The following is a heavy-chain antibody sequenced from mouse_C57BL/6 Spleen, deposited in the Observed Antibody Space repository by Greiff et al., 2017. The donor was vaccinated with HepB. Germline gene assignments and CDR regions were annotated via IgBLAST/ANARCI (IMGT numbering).Heavy chain of an antibody. CDR3: ARSGDYSWYFDV. V-gene: IGHV5-17*01. CDR2: ISSGSSTI. J-gene: IGHJ1*03. CDR1: GFTFSDYG. Sequence: EVQGVESGGGLVKPGGSLKLSCAASGFTFSDYGMHWVRQAPEKGLEWVAYISSGSSTIYYADTVKGRFTISRDNAKNTLFLQMTSLRSEDTAMYYCARSGDYSWYFDVWGTGTTVTVSS. D-gene: IGHD2-13*01.